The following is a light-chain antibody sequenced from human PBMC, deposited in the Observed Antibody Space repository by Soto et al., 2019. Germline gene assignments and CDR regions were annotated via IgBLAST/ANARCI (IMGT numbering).Light chain of an antibody. Sequence: QSALTQPPSASGSPGQSVTISCTGTSSDVGGYNDVSWYQQHPGKAPKLMIYEVSKRPSGVPDRFSGSKSGNTASLTVSGLQAEDEADYYCTSYAGDTSLGVLGGGTKLTVL. V-gene: IGLV2-8*01. CDR3: TSYAGDTSLGV. CDR1: SSDVGGYND. J-gene: IGLJ3*02. CDR2: EVS.